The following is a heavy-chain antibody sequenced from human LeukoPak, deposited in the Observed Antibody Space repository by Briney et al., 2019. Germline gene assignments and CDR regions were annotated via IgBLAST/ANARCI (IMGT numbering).Heavy chain of an antibody. Sequence: GESLKISCKGSGYSINNYWIGWVRQMPGKGLEWMRIIYPADSDIRYSPSFQGQVTISADKSISTAYLQWSSLKASDTAMYYCARQEYCSGGSCYTWFDPWGQGTLVIVSS. D-gene: IGHD2-15*01. J-gene: IGHJ5*02. CDR2: IYPADSDI. CDR1: GYSINNYW. V-gene: IGHV5-51*01. CDR3: ARQEYCSGGSCYTWFDP.